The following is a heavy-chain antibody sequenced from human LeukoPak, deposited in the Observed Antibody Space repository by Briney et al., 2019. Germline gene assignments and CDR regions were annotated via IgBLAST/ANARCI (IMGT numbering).Heavy chain of an antibody. Sequence: PGGSLRLSCAASGFTFSSYGMHWVRQAPGKGLEWVAVIWYDGSNKYYADSVKGRFTISRDNSKNTLYLQMNSLRAEDTAVYYCARDSGYYGMDVRGQGTTVTVSS. J-gene: IGHJ6*02. CDR2: IWYDGSNK. CDR3: ARDSGYYGMDV. V-gene: IGHV3-33*01. CDR1: GFTFSSYG.